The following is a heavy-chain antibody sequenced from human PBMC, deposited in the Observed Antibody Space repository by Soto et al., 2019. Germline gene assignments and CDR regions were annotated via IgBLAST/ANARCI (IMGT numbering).Heavy chain of an antibody. V-gene: IGHV3-53*04. J-gene: IGHJ4*02. CDR1: GFTVSSNY. CDR2: IYSGGST. CDR3: ARDPRDCNSTSCYSDY. D-gene: IGHD2-2*01. Sequence: EVQLVESGGGLVQPGGSLRLSCAASGFTVSSNYMSWVRQAPGKGLEWVSVIYSGGSTYYADSVKGRFTISRHNSKNTLYLQMNSLRAEDTAVYYCARDPRDCNSTSCYSDYWGQGTLVTVSS.